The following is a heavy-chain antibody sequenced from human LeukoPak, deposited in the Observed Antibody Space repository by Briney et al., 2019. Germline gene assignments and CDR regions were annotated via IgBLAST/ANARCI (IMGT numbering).Heavy chain of an antibody. J-gene: IGHJ3*02. Sequence: ASVKVSCKASGYTFTGYYMHWVRQAPGQGLEWMGWINPNSGGTNYAQKFQGRVTMTRDTSISTAYMELSRLRSDDTAVYYCARFLYCSGGSCYHAFDIWGQGTMVTVSS. D-gene: IGHD2-15*01. CDR1: GYTFTGYY. CDR2: INPNSGGT. CDR3: ARFLYCSGGSCYHAFDI. V-gene: IGHV1-2*02.